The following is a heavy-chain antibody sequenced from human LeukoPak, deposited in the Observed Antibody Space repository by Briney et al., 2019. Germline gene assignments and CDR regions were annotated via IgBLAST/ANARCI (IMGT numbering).Heavy chain of an antibody. Sequence: GGSLRLSCAASGFSVSTKCMNWVRQAPGKGLEWVSIIYSGATIYYADSVKGRFTISRDTSKNTVSLQMNSLRAEDTAVYFCARVGDHFHWNLDLWGRGTLVSVSS. V-gene: IGHV3-53*01. CDR3: ARVGDHFHWNLDL. J-gene: IGHJ2*01. CDR1: GFSVSTKC. D-gene: IGHD3-3*02. CDR2: IYSGATI.